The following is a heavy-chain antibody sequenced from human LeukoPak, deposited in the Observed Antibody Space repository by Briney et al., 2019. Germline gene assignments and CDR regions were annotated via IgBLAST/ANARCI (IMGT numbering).Heavy chain of an antibody. CDR3: AKDISDNTPYGMDV. CDR1: GFTFDDYA. Sequence: GGSLRLSCAASGFTFDDYAMHWVRQAPGKGLEWVSGISWNSGTIGYADSVKGRFTISRDNAKNSLYLQINSLRVEDTALYYCAKDISDNTPYGMDVWGQGTTVTVSS. V-gene: IGHV3-9*01. CDR2: ISWNSGTI. J-gene: IGHJ6*02. D-gene: IGHD2-2*02.